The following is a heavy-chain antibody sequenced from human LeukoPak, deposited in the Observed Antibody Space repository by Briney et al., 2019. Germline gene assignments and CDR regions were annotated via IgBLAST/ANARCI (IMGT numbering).Heavy chain of an antibody. D-gene: IGHD3-10*01. V-gene: IGHV1-69*04. CDR1: GGTFSSYA. Sequence: SVKVSCKASGGTFSSYAISWVRQAPGQGLEWMGRIIPILSIANYAQKFQGRVTITADKSTSTAYMELSSLRSEDTAVYYCARSYYYGSGSYLDYWGQGTLVTVSS. CDR2: IIPILSIA. J-gene: IGHJ4*02. CDR3: ARSYYYGSGSYLDY.